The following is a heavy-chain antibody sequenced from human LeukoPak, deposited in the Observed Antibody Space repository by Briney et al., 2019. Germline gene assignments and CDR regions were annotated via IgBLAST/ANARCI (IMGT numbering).Heavy chain of an antibody. V-gene: IGHV3-30*18. CDR2: ISYDGSNK. Sequence: GGSLRLSCAASGFTFSSYGMHWVRQAPGKGLEWVAVISYDGSNKYYADSVKGRFTISRDNSKNTLYLQMNSLRAEDTAVYYCAKDEPDNWNGHAFDIWGQGTMVTVSS. J-gene: IGHJ3*02. CDR3: AKDEPDNWNGHAFDI. D-gene: IGHD1-20*01. CDR1: GFTFSSYG.